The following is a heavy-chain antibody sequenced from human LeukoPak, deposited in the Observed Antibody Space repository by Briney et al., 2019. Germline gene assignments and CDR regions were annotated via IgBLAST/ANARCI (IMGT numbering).Heavy chain of an antibody. Sequence: ASVKVSCKASGYTFTSYGISWVRQAPGQGLEWMGWISAYNGNTNYAQKLQGRVTMTTDTSTSTVYMELSSLRSEDTAVYYCARVSSGWYMFGQYNWFDPWGQGTLVTVSS. D-gene: IGHD6-19*01. CDR1: GYTFTSYG. CDR3: ARVSSGWYMFGQYNWFDP. J-gene: IGHJ5*02. CDR2: ISAYNGNT. V-gene: IGHV1-18*01.